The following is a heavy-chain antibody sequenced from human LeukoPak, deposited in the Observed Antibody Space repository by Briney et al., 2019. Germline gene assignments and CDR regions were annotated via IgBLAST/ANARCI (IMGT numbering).Heavy chain of an antibody. Sequence: EXLSLTXXXSGXSIXXYYWSWIRQPPGKGLEWIGEINHSGSTNYNPSLKSRVTISVDTSKNQFSLKLSSVTAADTAVYYCAGAVDYDSSGYWRWGQGTLVTVSS. CDR3: AGAVDYDSSGYWR. CDR1: GXSIXXYY. V-gene: IGHV4-34*01. J-gene: IGHJ4*02. CDR2: INHSGST. D-gene: IGHD3-22*01.